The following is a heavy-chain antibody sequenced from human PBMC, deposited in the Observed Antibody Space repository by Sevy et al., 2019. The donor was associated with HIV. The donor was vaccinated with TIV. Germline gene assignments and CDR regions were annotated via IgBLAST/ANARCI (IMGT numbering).Heavy chain of an antibody. CDR3: ARYGYSSSWFQYYFDY. CDR2: INHSGST. V-gene: IGHV4-34*01. D-gene: IGHD6-13*01. Sequence: SQTLSLTCAVYGGSFSGYYWSWIRQPPGKGLEWIGEINHSGSTNYNPSLKSRVTISVDTSKNQFSLKLSSVTAADTAVYYCARYGYSSSWFQYYFDYWGQGTLVTVSS. CDR1: GGSFSGYY. J-gene: IGHJ4*02.